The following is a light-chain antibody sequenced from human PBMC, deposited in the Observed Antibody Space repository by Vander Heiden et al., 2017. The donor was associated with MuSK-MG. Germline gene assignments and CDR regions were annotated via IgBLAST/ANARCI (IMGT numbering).Light chain of an antibody. Sequence: PGERATLSCRASQSITYKLAWYQQKIGLAPRLLISVASKRATGFPARFSGSGSETDFTLTISSLESEDFAVSYCQPRDSWPYSFGQGTKLEIK. CDR2: VAS. J-gene: IGKJ2*01. CDR1: QSITYK. V-gene: IGKV3-11*01. CDR3: QPRDSWPYS.